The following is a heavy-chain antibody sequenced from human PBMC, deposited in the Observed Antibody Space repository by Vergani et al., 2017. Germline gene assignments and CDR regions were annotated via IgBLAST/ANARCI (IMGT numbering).Heavy chain of an antibody. CDR1: GFTVSSNY. V-gene: IGHV3-66*02. Sequence: EVQLVESGGGLVQPGGSLRLSCAASGFTVSSNYMSWVRQAPGKGLEWVPVIYSGGSTYYADSVKGRFTISRDNSKNTLYLQMNSLRAEDTAVYYCARDTAYYYGSGRDYYYYYYMDVWGKGP. J-gene: IGHJ6*03. D-gene: IGHD3-10*01. CDR2: IYSGGST. CDR3: ARDTAYYYGSGRDYYYYYYMDV.